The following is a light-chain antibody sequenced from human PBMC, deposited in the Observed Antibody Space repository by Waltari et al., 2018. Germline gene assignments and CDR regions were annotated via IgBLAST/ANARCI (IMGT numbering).Light chain of an antibody. CDR3: SSYTSSSTYV. V-gene: IGLV2-14*01. CDR1: SSDVGGYNS. J-gene: IGLJ1*01. CDR2: DVS. Sequence: QSALTQPASVSGSPGQSIPISCTGTSSDVGGYNSVPWYQQHPGKAPKLMIYDVSNRPSGVSNRFSGSKSGNTASLTISGLQAEDEADYYCSSYTSSSTYVFGTGTKVTVL.